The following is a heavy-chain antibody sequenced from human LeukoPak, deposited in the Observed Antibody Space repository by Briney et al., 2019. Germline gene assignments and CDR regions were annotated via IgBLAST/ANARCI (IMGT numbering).Heavy chain of an antibody. Sequence: GASVKVSCKASGGTFSSYAISWVRQAPGQGLEWLGGIIFGTANYAQRFQGRVTITTDESTSTAYMELSSLRSEDTAVYYCARGPFWSGYYLTWFDYWGQGTLVTVSS. J-gene: IGHJ4*02. CDR1: GGTFSSYA. V-gene: IGHV1-69*05. CDR2: IIFGTA. D-gene: IGHD3-3*01. CDR3: ARGPFWSGYYLTWFDY.